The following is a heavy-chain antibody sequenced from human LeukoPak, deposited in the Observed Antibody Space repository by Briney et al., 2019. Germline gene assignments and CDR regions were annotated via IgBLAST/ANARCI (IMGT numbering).Heavy chain of an antibody. Sequence: SVKVSCKASGGTFSSYAISWVRQAPGQGLEWMGRIIPILGIANYAQKFQGRVTITADKSTSTAYMELSSLRSEDTAVYYCARVFGGVVGGPWGQGTLVTVSS. CDR3: ARVFGGVVGGP. D-gene: IGHD3-3*01. CDR1: GGTFSSYA. V-gene: IGHV1-69*04. J-gene: IGHJ5*02. CDR2: IIPILGIA.